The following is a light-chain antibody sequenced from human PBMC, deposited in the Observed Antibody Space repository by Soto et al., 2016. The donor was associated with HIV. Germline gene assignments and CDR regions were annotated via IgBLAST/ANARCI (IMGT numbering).Light chain of an antibody. Sequence: SSELTQDPAVSVALGQTVRITCQGDSLRNSYANWYHQKPGQAPILLIYGKNNRPSGIPDRSSGSSSGNIVSLTISGAQAEDEADYYCNSHDSTTNHVVFGGGTKLTVL. J-gene: IGLJ2*01. CDR1: SLRNSY. CDR2: GKN. CDR3: NSHDSTTNHVV. V-gene: IGLV3-19*01.